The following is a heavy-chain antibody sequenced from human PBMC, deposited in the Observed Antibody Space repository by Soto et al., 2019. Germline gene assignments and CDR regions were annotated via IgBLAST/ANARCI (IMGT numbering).Heavy chain of an antibody. CDR3: ARNVLGGTTDY. J-gene: IGHJ4*02. CDR1: GYTFTTYA. Sequence: QVQLVQSGAEEKKPGASVKVSCQASGYTFTTYAMHWVRQAPGQRLEWIGWIRGDNGDTKYSQNFQGRVTITRDTSASTAYMELSSLKSEDTAIYYCARNVLGGTTDYSGQGTLVTVSS. V-gene: IGHV1-3*05. CDR2: IRGDNGDT. D-gene: IGHD1-7*01.